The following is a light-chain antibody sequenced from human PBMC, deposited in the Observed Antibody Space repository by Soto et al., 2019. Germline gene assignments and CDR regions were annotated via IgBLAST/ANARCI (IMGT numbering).Light chain of an antibody. CDR3: QQYGILMWT. CDR2: GAS. Sequence: RVMTHSPATLSMSAGGRATLSCRAIQNVRSYLAWYQQKPGQAPSVLIYGASSRATGIPDRFSGSGSGTDFTLTISRLEPEDFAVYYCQQYGILMWTFGQVSNVDIK. J-gene: IGKJ1*01. CDR1: QNVRSY. V-gene: IGKV3-20*01.